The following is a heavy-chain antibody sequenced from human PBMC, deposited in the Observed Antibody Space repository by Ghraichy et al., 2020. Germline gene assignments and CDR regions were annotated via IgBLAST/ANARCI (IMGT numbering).Heavy chain of an antibody. CDR1: GDSISRDY. CDR3: ERHGGHCASSRCRFFDS. D-gene: IGHD2-2*01. J-gene: IGHJ4*01. Sequence: SETLSLSCNVSGDSISRDYWIWIRQPPGKRLEWLGFVYNSGTTEYNPSLRGRRSISVETSKSLFSLRLTSVTAADTGIDYCERHGGHCASSRCRFFDSWGHGTRVTVSS. V-gene: IGHV4-59*08. CDR2: VYNSGTT.